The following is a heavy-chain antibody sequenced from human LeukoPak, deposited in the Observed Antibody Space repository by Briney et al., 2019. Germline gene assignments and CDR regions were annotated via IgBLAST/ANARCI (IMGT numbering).Heavy chain of an antibody. CDR2: ISGSGGST. CDR1: GITLSNYG. CDR3: AKRGVVIRVILVGFHKEAYYFDS. V-gene: IGHV3-23*01. D-gene: IGHD3-22*01. Sequence: PGGSLRLSCAVSGITLSNYGMTWARQAPGKGLEWVAGISGSGGSTNYADSVKGRFTISRDNPKNTLHLQMNSLRAEDTAVYFCAKRGVVIRVILVGFHKEAYYFDSWGQGALVTVSS. J-gene: IGHJ4*02.